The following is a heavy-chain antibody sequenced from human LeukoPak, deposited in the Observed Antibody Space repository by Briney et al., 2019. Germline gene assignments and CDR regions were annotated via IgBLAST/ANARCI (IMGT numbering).Heavy chain of an antibody. Sequence: SETLSLTCTVSGGSISGYYWTWIRQLPGKGLGWIGYIYNSGITNYNPYLKSRVTVSVDTSKNQFSLRLTSVTAADTAVYYCARSVPSLDYLFDSWGHGTLVTVSS. D-gene: IGHD4-11*01. V-gene: IGHV4-59*08. CDR3: ARSVPSLDYLFDS. J-gene: IGHJ5*01. CDR1: GGSISGYY. CDR2: IYNSGIT.